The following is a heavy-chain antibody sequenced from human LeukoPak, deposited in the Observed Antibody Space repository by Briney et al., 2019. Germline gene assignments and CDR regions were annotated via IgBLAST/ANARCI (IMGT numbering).Heavy chain of an antibody. Sequence: PGGSLRLSSAASGFTFSSYWMHWVRQAPGKGLVWVSRINSDGSSTSYADSVKGRFTISRDNAKNTLYLQMNSLRAEDTAVYYCARARYYDFWGGYLFDYWGQGTLVTVSS. D-gene: IGHD3-3*01. CDR2: INSDGSST. CDR1: GFTFSSYW. CDR3: ARARYYDFWGGYLFDY. V-gene: IGHV3-74*01. J-gene: IGHJ4*02.